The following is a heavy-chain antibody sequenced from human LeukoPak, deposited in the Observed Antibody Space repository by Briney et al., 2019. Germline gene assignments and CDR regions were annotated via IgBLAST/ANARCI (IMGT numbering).Heavy chain of an antibody. J-gene: IGHJ4*02. CDR2: ISGRGDTI. CDR1: GFTFSTYA. Sequence: PGGSLRLSCAASGFTFSTYAMSWVRQAPGMGLEWVSAISGRGDTIFYADSVKGRFTVSRDNSKNTLYLQVNSLRAEDTAVYYCAKAKLATTYFDSWGQGTLVTVSS. D-gene: IGHD5-24*01. CDR3: AKAKLATTYFDS. V-gene: IGHV3-23*01.